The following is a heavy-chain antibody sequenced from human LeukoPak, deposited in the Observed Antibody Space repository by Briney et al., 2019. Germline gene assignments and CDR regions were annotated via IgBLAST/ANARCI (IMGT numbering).Heavy chain of an antibody. CDR2: VIPFLGTT. CDR3: ARGPSSDLRTGFFFGYFDD. Sequence: ASVKVSCKASGGTFSNDAVSWVRQAPGEGLNGMGRVIPFLGTTNYAHSFQGGVTITADQDTQTAYMELRSLRSEDTAVYFCARGPSSDLRTGFFFGYFDDWGQGTLITVSS. J-gene: IGHJ4*02. V-gene: IGHV1-69*11. D-gene: IGHD3/OR15-3a*01. CDR1: GGTFSNDA.